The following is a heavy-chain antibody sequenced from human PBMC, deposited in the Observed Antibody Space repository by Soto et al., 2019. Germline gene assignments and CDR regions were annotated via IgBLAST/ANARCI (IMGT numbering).Heavy chain of an antibody. CDR1: GFTFSSYS. CDR2: LSRSSSRI. D-gene: IGHD5-18*01. Sequence: AGSLRLSCPASGFTFSSYSMNWVRQPPGKGLEWVSSLSRSSSRIYYADSLKGLFTISRDNDKSSLYLQMSSLRAEDTAVYSCGRDIGTAMVHWSFDPCGQGTLLTVSS. V-gene: IGHV3-21*01. J-gene: IGHJ5*02. CDR3: GRDIGTAMVHWSFDP.